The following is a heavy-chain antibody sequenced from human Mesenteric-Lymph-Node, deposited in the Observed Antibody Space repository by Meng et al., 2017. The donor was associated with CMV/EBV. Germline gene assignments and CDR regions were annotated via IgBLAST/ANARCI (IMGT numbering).Heavy chain of an antibody. CDR1: GGSVSSGSYY. V-gene: IGHV4-61*01. CDR3: ARDSRYGGNSVDY. J-gene: IGHJ4*02. CDR2: IYYSGST. Sequence: SETLSLTCTVSGGSVSSGSYYWSWIRQPPGKGLEWIGYIYYSGSTNYNPSLKSRVTISVDTSKNQFSLKLSSVTAADTAVYYCARDSRYGGNSVDYWGQGALVTVSS. D-gene: IGHD4-23*01.